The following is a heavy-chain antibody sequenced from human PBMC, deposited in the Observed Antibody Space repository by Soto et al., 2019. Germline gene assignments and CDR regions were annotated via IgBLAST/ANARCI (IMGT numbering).Heavy chain of an antibody. V-gene: IGHV4-59*01. D-gene: IGHD6-6*01. CDR1: GGSISSYY. CDR2: IYYSGST. CDR3: ASASSSTDYGMDV. J-gene: IGHJ6*02. Sequence: TLSLTCTVSGGSISSYYWSWIRQPPGKGLEWIGYIYYSGSTNYNPSLKSRVTISVDTSKNQFSLKLSSVTAADTAVYYCASASSSTDYGMDVWGQGTTVTVSS.